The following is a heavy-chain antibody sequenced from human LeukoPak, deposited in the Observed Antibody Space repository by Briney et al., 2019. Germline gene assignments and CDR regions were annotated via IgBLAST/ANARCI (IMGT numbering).Heavy chain of an antibody. CDR2: IYSGGST. CDR1: GFTVSSNY. V-gene: IGHV3-53*01. D-gene: IGHD5-18*01. J-gene: IGHJ4*02. CDR3: AIDYSYGSRGRSDY. Sequence: GGSLRLSCAASGFTVSSNYMSWVRQAPGKGLEWVSVIYSGGSTYYADSVKGRFTIYRDNSKNTLYLQMNSLRAEDTAVYYCAIDYSYGSRGRSDYWGQGTPVTVSS.